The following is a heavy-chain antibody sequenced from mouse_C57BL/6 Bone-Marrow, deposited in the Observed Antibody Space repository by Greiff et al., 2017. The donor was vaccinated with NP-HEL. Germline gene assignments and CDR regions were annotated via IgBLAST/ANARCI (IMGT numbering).Heavy chain of an antibody. Sequence: QVQLKESGAELARPGASVKLSCKASGYTFTSYGISWVKQRTGQGLEWIGEIYPRSGNTYYNEKFKGKATLTADKSSSTAYMELRSLTSEDSAVYYCAREGFITTGVYFDYWGQGTTLTVSS. CDR3: AREGFITTGVYFDY. CDR2: IYPRSGNT. CDR1: GYTFTSYG. D-gene: IGHD1-1*01. J-gene: IGHJ2*01. V-gene: IGHV1-81*01.